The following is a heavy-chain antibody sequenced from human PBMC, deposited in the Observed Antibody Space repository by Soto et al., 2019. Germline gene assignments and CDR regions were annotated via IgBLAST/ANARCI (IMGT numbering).Heavy chain of an antibody. J-gene: IGHJ6*02. V-gene: IGHV4-59*01. D-gene: IGHD2-2*01. CDR3: AREQIVPATIYYYYGMDV. CDR2: IYYSGST. Sequence: SETLSLTCTVSGGSISSYYWSWIRQPPGKGLEWIGYIYYSGSTNYNPSLKSRVTISVDTSKNQFSLKLSSVTAADTAVYYCAREQIVPATIYYYYGMDVWGQGTTVTVSS. CDR1: GGSISSYY.